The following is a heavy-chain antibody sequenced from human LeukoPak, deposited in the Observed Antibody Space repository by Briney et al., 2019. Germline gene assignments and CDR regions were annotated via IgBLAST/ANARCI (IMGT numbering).Heavy chain of an antibody. CDR2: ISSSSSYI. J-gene: IGHJ6*04. CDR3: AGAPGYYYGMDV. Sequence: GGSLRLSCAASGFTFSSYSMNWVRQAPGKGLEWVSSISSSSSYIYYADSVKGRFTISRDNSKNTLYLQMNSLRAEDTAVYYCAGAPGYYYGMDVWGKGTTVTVSS. V-gene: IGHV3-21*01. CDR1: GFTFSSYS.